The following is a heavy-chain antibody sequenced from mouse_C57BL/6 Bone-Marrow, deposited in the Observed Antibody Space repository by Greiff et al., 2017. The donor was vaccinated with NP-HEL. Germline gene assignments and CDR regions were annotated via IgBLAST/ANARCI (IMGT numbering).Heavy chain of an antibody. CDR1: GYTFTSYW. D-gene: IGHD3-3*01. CDR3: ARGEKLGGYFDV. J-gene: IGHJ1*03. Sequence: QVQLQQPGAELVKPGASVKLSCKASGYTFTSYWMHWVKQRPGQGLEWIGMIHPNSGSTNYNEKFKSKATLTVDKSSSTAYMQLSSLTSEDSAVYYCARGEKLGGYFDVWGTGTTVTVSS. CDR2: IHPNSGST. V-gene: IGHV1-64*01.